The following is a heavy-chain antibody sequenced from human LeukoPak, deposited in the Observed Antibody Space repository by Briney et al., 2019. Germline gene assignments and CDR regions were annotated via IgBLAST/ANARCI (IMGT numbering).Heavy chain of an antibody. J-gene: IGHJ5*02. CDR3: ARGDPHADL. Sequence: GGSLRLSCAASGFDLNTYEMNWVRQAPGKGLEWIADITISGHTKNYADSVKGRFTISSDNARTSLYLQMNSLRVEDTGLYYCARGDPHADLWGQGTLVTVSS. CDR2: ITISGHTK. CDR1: GFDLNTYE. V-gene: IGHV3-48*03.